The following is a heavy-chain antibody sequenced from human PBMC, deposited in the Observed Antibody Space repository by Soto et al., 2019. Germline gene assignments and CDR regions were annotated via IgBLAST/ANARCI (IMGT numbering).Heavy chain of an antibody. CDR1: GYTFTASG. V-gene: IGHV1-18*01. Sequence: ASVKVSCKASGYTFTASGISWVRQAPGQGLEWMGWTSIYNGHTEYSPKCLGRVVMTTDTSADTAYLELRSLRPDDAALYYCARWDYYGASDQYHFDHWGQGTLVTVSS. CDR3: ARWDYYGASDQYHFDH. D-gene: IGHD4-17*01. J-gene: IGHJ4*02. CDR2: TSIYNGHT.